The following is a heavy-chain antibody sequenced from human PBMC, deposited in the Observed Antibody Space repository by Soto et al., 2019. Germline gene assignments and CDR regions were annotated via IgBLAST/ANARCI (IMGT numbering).Heavy chain of an antibody. CDR1: GGSINDFY. CDR3: ARLGGLAARTFDY. CDR2: IYYSGST. D-gene: IGHD6-6*01. Sequence: PSETLSLTCTVSGGSINDFYWSWIRQPPGKGLEWIGYIYYSGSTDYNPSLKSRVTISVDPSKTQFSLNLRSVNTADTAVYYCARLGGLAARTFDYWGQGPLVTVSS. V-gene: IGHV4-59*12. J-gene: IGHJ4*02.